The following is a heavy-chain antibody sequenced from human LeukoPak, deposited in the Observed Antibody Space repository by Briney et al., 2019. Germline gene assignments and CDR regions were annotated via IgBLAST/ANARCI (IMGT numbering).Heavy chain of an antibody. CDR3: ASSYSSSSGLVFDY. J-gene: IGHJ4*02. CDR2: IYTSGST. V-gene: IGHV4-4*07. CDR1: GGSISSYY. Sequence: PSETLSLTCTVSGGSISSYYWSWIRQPAGKGLERIGRIYTSGSTNYNPSPKSRVTMSVDTSKNQFSLKLSSVTAADTAVYYCASSYSSSSGLVFDYWGQGTLVTVSS. D-gene: IGHD6-6*01.